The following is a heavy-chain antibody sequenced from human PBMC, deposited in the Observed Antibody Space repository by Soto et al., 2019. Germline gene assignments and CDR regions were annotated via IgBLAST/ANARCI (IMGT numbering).Heavy chain of an antibody. Sequence: QVQLQASGPGRVKPSQTLSLTCTVSGGSFSCCDFYWGRIRQPPGKGLEWIGYFYYSGRTYYNPSLRSRVSISVDPAKNNFSVKVSSVTVADTAVYYCGRGFGVYAHIDSWGHGTLVTGSS. CDR2: FYYSGRT. V-gene: IGHV4-30-4*01. J-gene: IGHJ5*01. CDR3: GRGFGVYAHIDS. CDR1: GGSFSCCDFY. D-gene: IGHD3-10*01.